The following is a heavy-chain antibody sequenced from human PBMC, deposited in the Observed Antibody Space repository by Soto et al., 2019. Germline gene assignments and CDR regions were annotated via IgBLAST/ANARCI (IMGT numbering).Heavy chain of an antibody. J-gene: IGHJ4*02. D-gene: IGHD4-17*01. V-gene: IGHV3-21*01. CDR3: ASEDYGNDH. Sequence: EVQLVESGGGLVKSGESLRLSCEASGFPFKSFSMTWFRQAPGKGLEWVSSMTSDGNYIYYADSVKGRFTISRDNAKNSLYLQMNNLSVEVTAVYYCASEDYGNDHWGQGTLVTVSS. CDR1: GFPFKSFS. CDR2: MTSDGNYI.